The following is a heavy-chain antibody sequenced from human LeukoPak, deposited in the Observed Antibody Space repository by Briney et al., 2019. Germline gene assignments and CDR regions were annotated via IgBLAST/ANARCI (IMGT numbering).Heavy chain of an antibody. Sequence: GASVKVSCKASGGTFSSYAISWVRQAPGQGLEWMGGIIPIFGTANYAQKFQGRVTITADESTSTAYMELSSLRSEDTAVYYCARDIKPAWSYSSSGLDYWGQGTLVTVSS. CDR3: ARDIKPAWSYSSSGLDY. CDR1: GGTFSSYA. J-gene: IGHJ4*02. V-gene: IGHV1-69*13. CDR2: IIPIFGTA. D-gene: IGHD6-19*01.